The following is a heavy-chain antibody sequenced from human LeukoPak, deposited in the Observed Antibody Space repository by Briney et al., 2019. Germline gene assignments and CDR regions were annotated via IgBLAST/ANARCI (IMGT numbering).Heavy chain of an antibody. CDR2: INHSGST. J-gene: IGHJ2*01. CDR3: ARGSRSLGRVDL. V-gene: IGHV4-34*01. CDR1: GGSFSGYY. Sequence: SETLSLTCAVYGGSFSGYYWSWIRQPPGKGLEWIREINHSGSTNYNPSLKSRVTISVDTSKNQFSLKLSSVTAADTAVYYCARGSRSLGRVDLWGRGTLVTVSS.